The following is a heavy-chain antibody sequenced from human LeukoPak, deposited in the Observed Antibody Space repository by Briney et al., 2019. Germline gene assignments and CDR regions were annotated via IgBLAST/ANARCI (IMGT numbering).Heavy chain of an antibody. J-gene: IGHJ4*02. D-gene: IGHD3-9*01. V-gene: IGHV3-66*01. CDR1: GFTVSSNY. CDR3: ARDPFPFDPPGQQNDY. CDR2: IYSGGST. Sequence: GGSLRLSCAASGFTVSSNYMSWVRQAPGKGLGWVSVIYSGGSTYYADSVKGRFTISRDNSKNTLYLQMNSLRAEDTAVYYCARDPFPFDPPGQQNDYWGQGTLVTVSS.